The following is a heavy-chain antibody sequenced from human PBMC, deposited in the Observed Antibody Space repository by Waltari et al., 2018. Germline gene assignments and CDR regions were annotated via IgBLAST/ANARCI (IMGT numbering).Heavy chain of an antibody. CDR3: ARERLHVGGTMVWFDP. Sequence: QVQLQASGPGLVKPSETLSLTCGVPGGTMSSHYWSWIRQPAGKGLEWIGRIFTEGGTNYNPSLESRVTMSVDTSKRQVSLKLSSVTAADTAVYYCARERLHVGGTMVWFDPWGQGTLVTVSS. D-gene: IGHD3-10*01. CDR1: GGTMSSHY. J-gene: IGHJ5*02. CDR2: IFTEGGT. V-gene: IGHV4-4*07.